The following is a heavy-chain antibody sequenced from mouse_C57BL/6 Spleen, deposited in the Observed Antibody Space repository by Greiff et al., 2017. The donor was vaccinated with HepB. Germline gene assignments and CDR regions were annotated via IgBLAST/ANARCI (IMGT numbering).Heavy chain of an antibody. D-gene: IGHD1-1*02. CDR1: GYAFTNYL. CDR3: ARDDGGSEVDY. V-gene: IGHV1-54*01. Sequence: VQLQQSGAELVRPGTSVKVSCKASGYAFTNYLIEWVKQRPGQGLEWIGVINPGSGGTNYNEKFKGKATLTADKSSSTAYMQLSSQTSEDSAVYFCARDDGGSEVDYWGQGTTLTVSS. CDR2: INPGSGGT. J-gene: IGHJ2*01.